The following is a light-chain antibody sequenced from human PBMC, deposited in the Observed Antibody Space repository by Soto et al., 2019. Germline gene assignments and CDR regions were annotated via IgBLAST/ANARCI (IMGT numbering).Light chain of an antibody. CDR3: QQYSNWPPIT. CDR2: DTS. V-gene: IGKV3-15*01. CDR1: QSVSIH. J-gene: IGKJ5*01. Sequence: ERVMTQSPATLSASPGERVTLSCRASQSVSIHLALYQQKPGQAPRLLIYDTSTRATGIPARFSGSGSGTEFTLTISSLQSEDFAVYYCQQYSNWPPITFGQGTRLEIK.